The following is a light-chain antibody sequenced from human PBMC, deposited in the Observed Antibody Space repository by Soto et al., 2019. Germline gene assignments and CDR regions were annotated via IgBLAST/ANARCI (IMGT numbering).Light chain of an antibody. CDR1: SSNIGSNY. CDR3: GTWDSSLSAGVV. CDR2: DNN. Sequence: QSALTQPASVSGSAGQSITISCSGSSSNIGSNYVSWYQQLPGAAPKLLIYDNNKRPSGIPDRFSGSKSGTSATLGITGLQTGDEADYYCGTWDSSLSAGVVFGGGTKVTVL. J-gene: IGLJ2*01. V-gene: IGLV1-51*01.